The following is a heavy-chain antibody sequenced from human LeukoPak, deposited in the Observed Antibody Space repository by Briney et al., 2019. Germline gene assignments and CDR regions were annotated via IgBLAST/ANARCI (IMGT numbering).Heavy chain of an antibody. CDR3: ARNLVPAAIGVYGFDY. D-gene: IGHD2-2*01. Sequence: ASLKVSCKASGYTFNCYYMHWVRQAPGQGLEWMGWINPNSAGANYAQTFQGRVTMSRDTAISTAFMELTRLRSDDTAVYYCARNLVPAAIGVYGFDYWGQGTLVTVSS. V-gene: IGHV1-2*02. CDR1: GYTFNCYY. J-gene: IGHJ4*02. CDR2: INPNSAGA.